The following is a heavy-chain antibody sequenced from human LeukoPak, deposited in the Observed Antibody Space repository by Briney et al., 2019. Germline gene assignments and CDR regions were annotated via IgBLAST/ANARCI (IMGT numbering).Heavy chain of an antibody. D-gene: IGHD6-13*01. Sequence: ASVKVSCKASGYTFTGDYMHWVRQAPGQGLEWMGWINPNSGGTNYAQKFQGRVTMTRDTSISTAYMELSRLRADDTAVYYCARDPGQLVLGGDNWFDPWGQGTLVTVSS. J-gene: IGHJ5*02. V-gene: IGHV1-2*02. CDR3: ARDPGQLVLGGDNWFDP. CDR1: GYTFTGDY. CDR2: INPNSGGT.